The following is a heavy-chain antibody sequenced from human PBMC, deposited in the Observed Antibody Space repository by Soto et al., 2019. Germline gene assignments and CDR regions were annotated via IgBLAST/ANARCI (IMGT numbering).Heavy chain of an antibody. D-gene: IGHD3-9*01. CDR1: GFTFSSYS. Sequence: PGGSLRLSXAASGFTFSSYSMNWVRQAPGKGLEWVSSISSSSSYIYYADSVKGRFTISRDNAKNSLYLQMNSLRAEDTAVYYCACLTENILTGQGGVAYWGQGTLVTVSS. J-gene: IGHJ4*02. CDR3: ACLTENILTGQGGVAY. CDR2: ISSSSSYI. V-gene: IGHV3-21*01.